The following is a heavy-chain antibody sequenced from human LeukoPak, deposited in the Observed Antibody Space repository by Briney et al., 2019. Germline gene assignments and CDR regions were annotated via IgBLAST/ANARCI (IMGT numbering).Heavy chain of an antibody. J-gene: IGHJ4*02. CDR3: ARRRATGGWLRPSYYFDY. CDR2: INHSGST. CDR1: GGSFSGYY. V-gene: IGHV4-34*01. Sequence: PSETLSLTCAVYGGSFSGYYWSWIRQPPGKGLEWIGEINHSGSTNYNPSLKSRVTISVDASKNQFSLKLSSVTAADTAVYYCARRRATGGWLRPSYYFDYWGQGTLATVSS. D-gene: IGHD5-12*01.